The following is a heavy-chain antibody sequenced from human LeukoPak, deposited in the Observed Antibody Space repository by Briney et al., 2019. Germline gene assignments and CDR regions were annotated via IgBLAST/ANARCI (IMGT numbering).Heavy chain of an antibody. CDR3: AMYSGTYGTFDY. J-gene: IGHJ4*02. D-gene: IGHD1-26*01. CDR1: GFTFRSYE. V-gene: IGHV3-48*03. Sequence: PGGALRLSCAASGFTFRSYEMNWVRQAPGKGLEWVSYISSCGTTIQYPDSVKGRYTISRDNAKNSLYLQMNSLRAEDTAVYYCAMYSGTYGTFDYWGLGTLVTVS. CDR2: ISSCGTTI.